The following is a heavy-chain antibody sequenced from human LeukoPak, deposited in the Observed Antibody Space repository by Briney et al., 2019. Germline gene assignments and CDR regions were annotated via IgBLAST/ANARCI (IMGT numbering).Heavy chain of an antibody. CDR2: ITNDGSST. V-gene: IGHV3-74*01. Sequence: GGSLRLSCAASGLTFSSHWMHWVRQAPGKGLVWVSRITNDGSSTTYADSVKGRFTISRDNAKNMLYLQVNSLRAEDTAVYYCAKALRITMIPHYFDDWGQGTLVTVSS. J-gene: IGHJ4*02. CDR3: AKALRITMIPHYFDD. D-gene: IGHD3-22*01. CDR1: GLTFSSHW.